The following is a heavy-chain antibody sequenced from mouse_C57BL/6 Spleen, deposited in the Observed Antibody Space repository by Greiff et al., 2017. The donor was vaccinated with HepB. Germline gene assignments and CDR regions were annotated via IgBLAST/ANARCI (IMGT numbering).Heavy chain of an antibody. J-gene: IGHJ2*01. Sequence: EVNLVDSGGGLVKPGGSLKLSCAASGFTFSSYAMSWVRQTPEKRLEWVATISDGGSYTYYPDNVKGRFTISRDNAKNNLYLQMSHLKSEDTAMYYCATHYGSSPYYFDYWGQGTTLTVSS. D-gene: IGHD1-1*01. V-gene: IGHV5-4*03. CDR2: ISDGGSYT. CDR1: GFTFSSYA. CDR3: ATHYGSSPYYFDY.